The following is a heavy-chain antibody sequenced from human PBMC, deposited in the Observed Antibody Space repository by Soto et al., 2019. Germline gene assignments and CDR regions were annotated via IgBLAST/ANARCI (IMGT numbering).Heavy chain of an antibody. J-gene: IGHJ6*03. CDR3: ARGGDWNYFFYYYYYMDV. Sequence: QGQLVQSGAEVKKPGSSVKVSCKASGGTFSSYTISWVRQAPGQGLEWMGRIIPILCIANYAQKFQGRVTITADKSTSTAYMELSSLRSEDTAVYYCARGGDWNYFFYYYYYMDVWGKGTTVTVSS. CDR2: IIPILCIA. D-gene: IGHD1-7*01. CDR1: GGTFSSYT. V-gene: IGHV1-69*02.